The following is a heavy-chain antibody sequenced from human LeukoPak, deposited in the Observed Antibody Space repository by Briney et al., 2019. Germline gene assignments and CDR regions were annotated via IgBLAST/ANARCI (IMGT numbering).Heavy chain of an antibody. CDR2: IYSGGST. J-gene: IGHJ4*02. Sequence: GGSLRLSCAASGFTVSSNYMSWVRQAPGKGLEWVSVIYSGGSTYYADSVKGRSTISRDNSESTLYLQMNSLRAEDTAVYYCAKDMNTVTTTFDYWGQGTLVTVSS. V-gene: IGHV3-53*05. D-gene: IGHD4-17*01. CDR3: AKDMNTVTTTFDY. CDR1: GFTVSSNY.